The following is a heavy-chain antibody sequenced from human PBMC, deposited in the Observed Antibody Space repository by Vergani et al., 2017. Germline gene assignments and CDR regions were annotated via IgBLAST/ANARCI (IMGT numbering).Heavy chain of an antibody. CDR2: IYYSGST. J-gene: IGHJ3*02. CDR1: GGSISSGGYY. Sequence: QVQLQESGPGLVKPSQTLSLTCTVSGGSISSGGYYWSWIRQHPGKGLEWIGYIYYSGSTYYNPSLKSRVTISVDTSKNQFSLKLSPVTAADTAVYYCARDAIGTITMVRKGRAFDIWGQGTMVTVSS. D-gene: IGHD3-10*01. V-gene: IGHV4-31*03. CDR3: ARDAIGTITMVRKGRAFDI.